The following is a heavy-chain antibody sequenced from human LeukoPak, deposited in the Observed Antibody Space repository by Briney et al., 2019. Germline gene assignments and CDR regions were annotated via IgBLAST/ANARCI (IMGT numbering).Heavy chain of an antibody. Sequence: QSGGSLRLSCAASGFTFSNYAMNWVRQAPGKGLEWVSIITGSGTGTYFAGSVKGRFTISRDNSKDMLYLQMNYLRAEDTAVYYCARARSAGLRLYYSNSWGQGTLVTVSS. CDR1: GFTFSNYA. CDR3: ARARSAGLRLYYSNS. D-gene: IGHD4-17*01. V-gene: IGHV3-23*01. CDR2: ITGSGTGT. J-gene: IGHJ4*02.